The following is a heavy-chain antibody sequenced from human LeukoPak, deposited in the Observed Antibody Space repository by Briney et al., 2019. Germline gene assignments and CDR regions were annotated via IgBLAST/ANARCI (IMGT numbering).Heavy chain of an antibody. J-gene: IGHJ4*02. D-gene: IGHD6-6*01. Sequence: GGSLRLSCAASGFTFSSHTMSWVRQAPGKGLEWVSGISGSGVNTYYANSVKGRFTISRDKFMNTLYLQMNSLRAEDTAVYYCARGKGLPVRPPNEGFLDYWGRGTLVTVSS. V-gene: IGHV3-23*01. CDR1: GFTFSSHT. CDR3: ARGKGLPVRPPNEGFLDY. CDR2: ISGSGVNT.